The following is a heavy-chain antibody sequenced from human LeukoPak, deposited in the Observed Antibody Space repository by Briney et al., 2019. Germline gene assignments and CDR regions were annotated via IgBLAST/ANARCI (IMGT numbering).Heavy chain of an antibody. V-gene: IGHV4-34*01. Sequence: SETLSLTCAVYGGSFSGYYWSWIRQPPGKGLEWIGEINHSGSTNYNPSLKSRVTISVDTSKNQFSLKLSSVTAADTAVYYCARHVRVTMVRGVMRWFDPWGQGTLVTVSS. CDR2: INHSGST. CDR1: GGSFSGYY. D-gene: IGHD3-10*01. CDR3: ARHVRVTMVRGVMRWFDP. J-gene: IGHJ5*02.